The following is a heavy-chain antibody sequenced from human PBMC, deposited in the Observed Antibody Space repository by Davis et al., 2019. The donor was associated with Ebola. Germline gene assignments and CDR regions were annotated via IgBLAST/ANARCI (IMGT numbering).Heavy chain of an antibody. CDR3: ARQITMVRGGYYYYYGMDV. D-gene: IGHD3-10*01. V-gene: IGHV4-39*01. CDR2: IYYSGST. J-gene: IGHJ6*02. Sequence: SETLSLTCTVSGGSISSSSYYWGWIRQPPGKGLEWIGSIYYSGSTYYNPSLKSRVTISVDTSKNQFSLRLSSVTAADTAVYYCARQITMVRGGYYYYYGMDVWGQGTTVTVSS. CDR1: GGSISSSSYY.